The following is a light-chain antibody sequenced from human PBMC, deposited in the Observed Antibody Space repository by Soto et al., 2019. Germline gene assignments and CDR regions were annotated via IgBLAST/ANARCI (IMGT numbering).Light chain of an antibody. Sequence: DIQMTQSPSPLSASAGDRVTITCRASQSIWSSLAWSQQKPWKAPNLMIYGASSLKRGVPSRFSGSGSGTEFTLTISDLQPDDFEAYYCQQYNTSPRTFGQGTKVQF. CDR1: QSIWSS. V-gene: IGKV1-5*01. CDR3: QQYNTSPRT. CDR2: GAS. J-gene: IGKJ1*01.